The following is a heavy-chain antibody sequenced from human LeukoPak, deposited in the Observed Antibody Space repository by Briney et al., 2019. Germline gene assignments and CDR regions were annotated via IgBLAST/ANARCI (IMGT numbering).Heavy chain of an antibody. CDR1: GFTFSSYW. V-gene: IGHV3-7*03. CDR2: IKQDGSEK. D-gene: IGHD3-22*01. J-gene: IGHJ4*02. CDR3: ARDRPNYYGSDGHYYRRDGDY. Sequence: RPGGSLRLSCAASGFTFSSYWMSWVRQAPGKGLEWVANIKQDGSEKYYVDSVRGRFTISRDNAKNSLYLQMNSLRAEDTAIYYCARDRPNYYGSDGHYYRRDGDYWGQGTLVTVSS.